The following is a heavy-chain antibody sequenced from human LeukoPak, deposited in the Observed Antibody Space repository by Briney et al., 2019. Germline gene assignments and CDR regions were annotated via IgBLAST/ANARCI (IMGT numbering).Heavy chain of an antibody. J-gene: IGHJ4*02. CDR3: ATTLGYCSGGSCSVFDY. CDR2: IYTSGST. CDR1: GGSISSGSYY. D-gene: IGHD2-15*01. V-gene: IGHV4-61*02. Sequence: PSQTLSLTCTVSGGSISSGSYYWSWIRQPAGKGLEWIGRIYTSGSTNYNPSLKSRVTISVDTSKNQFSLKLSSVTAADTAVYYCATTLGYCSGGSCSVFDYWGQGTLVTVSS.